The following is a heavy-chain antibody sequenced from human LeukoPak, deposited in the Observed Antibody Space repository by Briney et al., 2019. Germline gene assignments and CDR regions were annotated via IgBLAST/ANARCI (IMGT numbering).Heavy chain of an antibody. Sequence: GSVKISCKTSGYTFTNYAVHWVRQAPGQGLECMGWINGGNVYTKYSQTFQGRLTITKDTSASTVYMELSSLRSEDTAVYYCARDWTTSGFDSWGQGTLVTVSS. J-gene: IGHJ4*02. V-gene: IGHV1-3*01. D-gene: IGHD3-10*01. CDR2: INGGNVYT. CDR3: ARDWTTSGFDS. CDR1: GYTFTNYA.